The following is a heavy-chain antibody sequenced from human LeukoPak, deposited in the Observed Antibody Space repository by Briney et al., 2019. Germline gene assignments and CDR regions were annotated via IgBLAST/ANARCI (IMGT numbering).Heavy chain of an antibody. CDR3: ARDRIPSYYDILTGYLSDAFDI. D-gene: IGHD3-9*01. CDR2: IYTSGST. CDR1: GGSISSSNW. J-gene: IGHJ3*02. V-gene: IGHV4-4*07. Sequence: PSETLSLTCAVSGGSISSSNWWSWIRQPAGKGLEWIGRIYTSGSTNYNPSLKSRVTMSVDTSKNQFSLKLSSVTAADTAVYYCARDRIPSYYDILTGYLSDAFDIWGQGTMVTVSS.